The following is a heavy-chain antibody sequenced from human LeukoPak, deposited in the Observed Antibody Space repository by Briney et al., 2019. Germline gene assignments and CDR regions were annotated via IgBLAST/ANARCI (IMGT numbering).Heavy chain of an antibody. CDR2: ISGSGTNT. Sequence: GGSLRLSCAASGFTVSSNYMSWVRQAPGKGLEWVSAISGSGTNTYYADSVKGRFTISRDNSKNTLDLQMNSLRAEDTAVYYCAKSNGYGLIDIWGQGTMVTVSS. CDR3: AKSNGYGLIDI. J-gene: IGHJ3*02. V-gene: IGHV3-23*01. D-gene: IGHD3-22*01. CDR1: GFTVSSNY.